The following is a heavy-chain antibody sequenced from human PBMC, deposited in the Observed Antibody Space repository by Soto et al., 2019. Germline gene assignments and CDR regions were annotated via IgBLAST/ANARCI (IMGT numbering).Heavy chain of an antibody. Sequence: QVHLQESGPGLVKPSQTLSLTCTVSGGSISSGGYFWSWIRQHPGKGLEWLGYIYHSGSTYYNPSLKSRASISVETSKNHFSLKLTSVTAADTAVYYCASGAVAGFDYSGQGILVNVSS. CDR3: ASGAVAGFDY. D-gene: IGHD6-19*01. CDR1: GGSISSGGYF. CDR2: IYHSGST. V-gene: IGHV4-31*03. J-gene: IGHJ4*02.